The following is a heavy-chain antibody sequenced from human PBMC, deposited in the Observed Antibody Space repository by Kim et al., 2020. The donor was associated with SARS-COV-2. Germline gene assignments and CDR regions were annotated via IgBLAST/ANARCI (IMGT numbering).Heavy chain of an antibody. V-gene: IGHV1-3*01. D-gene: IGHD6-6*01. Sequence: SQKFQGRVTITRDTSASTAYKELSSLRSEDTAVYYCARPRSSSSGDAFDIWGQGTMVTVSS. J-gene: IGHJ3*02. CDR3: ARPRSSSSGDAFDI.